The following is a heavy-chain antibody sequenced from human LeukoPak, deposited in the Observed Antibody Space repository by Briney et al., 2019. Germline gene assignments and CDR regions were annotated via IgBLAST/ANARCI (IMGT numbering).Heavy chain of an antibody. CDR3: ARAPYYYYYMDV. CDR2: IYTSGST. Sequence: PXGXXLXLIGRIYTSGSTNYNPSLKSRVTISVDTSKNQFSLKLSSVTAADTAVYYCARAPYYYYYMDVWGKGTTVTVSS. J-gene: IGHJ6*03. V-gene: IGHV4-61*02.